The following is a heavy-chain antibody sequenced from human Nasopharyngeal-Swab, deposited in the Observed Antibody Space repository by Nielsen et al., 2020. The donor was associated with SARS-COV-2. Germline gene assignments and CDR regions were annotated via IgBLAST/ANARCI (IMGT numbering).Heavy chain of an antibody. CDR3: ARGRTSGYSYGFYFDY. V-gene: IGHV3-33*01. D-gene: IGHD5-18*01. CDR1: GFTFSSYG. Sequence: GGSLRLSCAASGFTFSSYGMHWVRQAPAQGLAWVAVIWYDGSNKYYADSVKGRFTISRDNSKNTLYLQMNSLRAEDTAVYYCARGRTSGYSYGFYFDYWGQGTLVTVSS. CDR2: IWYDGSNK. J-gene: IGHJ4*02.